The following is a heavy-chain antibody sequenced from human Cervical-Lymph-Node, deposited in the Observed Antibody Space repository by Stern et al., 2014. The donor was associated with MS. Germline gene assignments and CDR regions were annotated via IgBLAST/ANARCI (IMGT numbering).Heavy chain of an antibody. CDR2: TIPIFGKA. D-gene: IGHD2/OR15-2a*01. CDR1: GGSFSNHL. CDR3: ARAAYSTSSYNY. V-gene: IGHV1-69*01. Sequence: QVQLVQSGAEVKKPGSSVKVSCKTSGGSFSNHLISWVRQAPGQGLEWMGGTIPIFGKAIYAQKFQGRVTITADESTRAAYMELNSLRSEDTAVYFCARAAYSTSSYNYWGQGALVTV. J-gene: IGHJ4*02.